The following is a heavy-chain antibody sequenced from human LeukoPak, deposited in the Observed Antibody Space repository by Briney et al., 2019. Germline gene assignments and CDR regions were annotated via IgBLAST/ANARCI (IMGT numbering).Heavy chain of an antibody. CDR3: ARDLRRDGFINFDS. J-gene: IGHJ4*02. CDR1: GFTFSSYE. V-gene: IGHV3-48*03. CDR2: ISSSGSTI. D-gene: IGHD5-24*01. Sequence: GGSLRLSCAASGFTFSSYEMNWVRQAPGKGLEWVSYISSSGSTIYYADSVKGRFTISRDNAKNSLYLQMNSLSAEDTAVYYCARDLRRDGFINFDSWGQGTLVIVSS.